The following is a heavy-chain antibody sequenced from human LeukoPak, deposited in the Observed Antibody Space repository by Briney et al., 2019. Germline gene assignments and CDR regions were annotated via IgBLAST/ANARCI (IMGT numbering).Heavy chain of an antibody. Sequence: GASVKVSCKASGYTFSGHYIHWVRQAPGQGLEWMGWINPNSGGTNCAQKFQGRVTMTRDTSISTAYMELSRLRSDDTAVYYCARAEGYYYGSGSYPYPSGWFDPWGQGTLVTVSS. CDR1: GYTFSGHY. D-gene: IGHD3-10*01. V-gene: IGHV1-2*02. J-gene: IGHJ5*02. CDR3: ARAEGYYYGSGSYPYPSGWFDP. CDR2: INPNSGGT.